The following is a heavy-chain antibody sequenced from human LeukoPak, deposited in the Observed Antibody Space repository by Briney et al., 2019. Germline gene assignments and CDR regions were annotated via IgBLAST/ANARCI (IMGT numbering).Heavy chain of an antibody. D-gene: IGHD2-2*01. CDR3: ARHDIVVVPAAHDAFDI. J-gene: IGHJ3*02. V-gene: IGHV4-4*09. Sequence: SETLSLTCTVSVRSISSYYWSWIRQPPGKGLEWIGYIYTSGSTNYNPSLKSRVTISVATSKNQFSLKLSSVTAADTAVYYCARHDIVVVPAAHDAFDIWGQGTMVTVSS. CDR1: VRSISSYY. CDR2: IYTSGST.